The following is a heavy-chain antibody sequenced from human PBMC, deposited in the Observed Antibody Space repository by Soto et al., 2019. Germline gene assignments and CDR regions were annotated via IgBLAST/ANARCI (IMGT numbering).Heavy chain of an antibody. V-gene: IGHV4-30-2*01. J-gene: IGHJ4*02. D-gene: IGHD1-26*01. CDR3: ARGGGSDSFDY. CDR1: GASITFGGYS. Sequence: QLQLHESGSGLVKPSQTLSLTCTVSGASITFGGYSWSWIRQTPGKGLEWSGYINHLETTFYNPSFESRLTLSIDRAKNQFSLQLHSMSAADRAVYFCARGGGSDSFDYWGQGILVTVSS. CDR2: INHLETT.